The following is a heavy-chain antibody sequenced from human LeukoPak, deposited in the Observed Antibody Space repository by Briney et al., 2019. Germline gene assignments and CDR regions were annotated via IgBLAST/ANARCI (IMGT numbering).Heavy chain of an antibody. Sequence: ASVKVSCKASGYTFTSYYMHWVRQAPGQGLEWMGIINPSDGSTSYAQKFQGRVTMTRDMSTSTVYMELSSLRSEDTAVYYCATDPYGSGSGRYAFDIWGQGTMVTVSS. D-gene: IGHD3-10*01. CDR1: GYTFTSYY. V-gene: IGHV1-46*01. CDR3: ATDPYGSGSGRYAFDI. J-gene: IGHJ3*02. CDR2: INPSDGST.